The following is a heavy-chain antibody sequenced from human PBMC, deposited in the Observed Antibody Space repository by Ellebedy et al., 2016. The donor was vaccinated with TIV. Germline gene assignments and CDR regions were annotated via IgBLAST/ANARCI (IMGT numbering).Heavy chain of an antibody. CDR2: MNPNSGNT. D-gene: IGHD6-13*01. CDR1: GYTFTSYD. CDR3: ARVRDNSWYY. Sequence: ASVKVSCKASGYTFTSYDINWVRQATGQGLEWIGWMNPNSGNTGYEQKFQGRVTITRNTSISTAYMELSSLRSEDTAVYYGARVRDNSWYYWGQGTLVTVSS. J-gene: IGHJ4*02. V-gene: IGHV1-8*03.